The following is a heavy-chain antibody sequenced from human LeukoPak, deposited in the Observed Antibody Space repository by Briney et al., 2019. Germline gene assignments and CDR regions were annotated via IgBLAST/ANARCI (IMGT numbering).Heavy chain of an antibody. CDR2: IYYTGST. Sequence: SETLSLTCTVSGGSISSGDYYWSWIRQPPGKGLEWIGYIYYTGSTHYKLSLKSRITISIDTSKNQFSLKLSSVTAADTAVYYCASINVDTAMVADYWGQGTLVTVSS. CDR3: ASINVDTAMVADY. V-gene: IGHV4-30-4*08. D-gene: IGHD5-18*01. CDR1: GGSISSGDYY. J-gene: IGHJ4*02.